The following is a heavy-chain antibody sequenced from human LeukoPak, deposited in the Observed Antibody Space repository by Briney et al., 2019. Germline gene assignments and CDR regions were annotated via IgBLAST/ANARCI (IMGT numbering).Heavy chain of an antibody. D-gene: IGHD6-13*01. CDR3: APLRPSIAAAVTVLSG. Sequence: ASVKVSCKVSGYTLTELSMHWVRQAPGKGLEWMGGFYPEDGETIYAQKFQGRVTMTEDTSTDTAYMELSSLRSEDTAVYYCAPLRPSIAAAVTVLSGWGQGTLVTVSS. V-gene: IGHV1-24*01. CDR1: GYTLTELS. J-gene: IGHJ4*02. CDR2: FYPEDGET.